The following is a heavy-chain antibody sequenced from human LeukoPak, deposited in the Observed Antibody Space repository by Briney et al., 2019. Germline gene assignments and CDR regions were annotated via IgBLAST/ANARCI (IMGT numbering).Heavy chain of an antibody. D-gene: IGHD4-17*01. CDR2: ICTAGST. V-gene: IGHV4-31*03. CDR3: ARFHDYGDIGWFDP. Sequence: SETLSLTCTVSVGPISRGGHYWTWIRRHPGRGLGWIGYICTAGSTYYNPSLKSRVALSVDTSKNQFSLKLSCVTAADTAVYYCARFHDYGDIGWFDPWGQGPLVTVPS. CDR1: VGPISRGGHY. J-gene: IGHJ5*02.